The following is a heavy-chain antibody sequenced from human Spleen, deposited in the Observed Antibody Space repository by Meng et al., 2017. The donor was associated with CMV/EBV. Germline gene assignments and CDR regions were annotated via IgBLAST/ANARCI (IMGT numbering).Heavy chain of an antibody. CDR1: GFTVSSNY. CDR3: AGYPQTYPYSSSS. V-gene: IGHV3-53*01. CDR2: IYSGGST. J-gene: IGHJ4*02. D-gene: IGHD6-13*01. Sequence: GESLKISCAASGFTVSSNYMSWVRQAPGKGLEWVSVIYSGGSTYYADSVKGRFTISRDNSKNTVYLQMNSLRAEDTAMFYCAGYPQTYPYSSSSWGQGTLVTVSS.